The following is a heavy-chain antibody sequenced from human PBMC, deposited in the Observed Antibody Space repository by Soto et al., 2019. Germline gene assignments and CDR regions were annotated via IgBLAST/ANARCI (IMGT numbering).Heavy chain of an antibody. D-gene: IGHD6-19*01. CDR1: GFNFNSYS. Sequence: QVQLAESGGGVVQPGRSLRLSCAASGFNFNSYSILWVRQAPGKGLEWVAVIWYDGSKENYAHSVKGRFTISRDNSKNTLDLQMSSLRAEDTAVYYCARPLRPYTSGWYFGTAFDIWGQGTMVTVSS. J-gene: IGHJ3*02. V-gene: IGHV3-33*01. CDR2: IWYDGSKE. CDR3: ARPLRPYTSGWYFGTAFDI.